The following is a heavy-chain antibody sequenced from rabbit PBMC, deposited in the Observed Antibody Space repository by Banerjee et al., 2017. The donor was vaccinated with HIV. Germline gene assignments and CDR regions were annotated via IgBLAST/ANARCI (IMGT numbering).Heavy chain of an antibody. D-gene: IGHD6-1*01. V-gene: IGHV1S40*01. CDR1: GFSFSTSYY. Sequence: QSLEESGGDLVKPGASLTLTCTASGFSFSTSYYMCWVRQAPGKGLEWIGCIYTGTGSTYYASWAKGRFTISKTSSTTVTLQMTSLTAADTATYFCARDDLNGYGRFKLWGPGTLVTVS. CDR3: ARDDLNGYGRFKL. CDR2: IYTGTGST. J-gene: IGHJ4*01.